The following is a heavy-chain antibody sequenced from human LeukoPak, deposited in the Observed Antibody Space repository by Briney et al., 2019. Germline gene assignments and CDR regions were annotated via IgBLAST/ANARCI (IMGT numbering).Heavy chain of an antibody. CDR1: GFTFGDYA. D-gene: IGHD6-13*01. CDR2: IRSEAYGGTR. CDR3: SGEESGTAADLDY. Sequence: SLRLSCTASGFTFGDYAMSWVRQAPGKGLEWVAFIRSEAYGGTREYAASVKGRFTISRDDSESLAYLQMTSLKTEDTAVYYCSGEESGTAADLDYWGQGTLVTVSS. V-gene: IGHV3-49*04. J-gene: IGHJ4*02.